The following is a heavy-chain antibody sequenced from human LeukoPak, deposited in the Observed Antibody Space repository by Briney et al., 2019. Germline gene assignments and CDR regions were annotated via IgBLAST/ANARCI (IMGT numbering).Heavy chain of an antibody. D-gene: IGHD5-24*01. CDR1: GYTFTSYD. Sequence: RASVKVSCKASGYTFTSYDINWVRQAPGQGLEWMGIINPSGGSTSYAQKFQGRVTMTRDMSTSTVYMELSSLRSEDTAVYYCARERVGRGYKRFEVDYWGQGTLVTVSS. CDR3: ARERVGRGYKRFEVDY. CDR2: INPSGGST. J-gene: IGHJ4*02. V-gene: IGHV1-46*01.